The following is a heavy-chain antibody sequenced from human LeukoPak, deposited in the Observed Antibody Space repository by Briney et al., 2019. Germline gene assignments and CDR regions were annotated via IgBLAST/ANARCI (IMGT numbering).Heavy chain of an antibody. CDR1: GGSISSGGYY. CDR2: IYYSGST. J-gene: IGHJ4*02. CDR3: ARGEHYYDSSGYYY. Sequence: SETLSLTCTVSGGSISSGGYYWSWIRQHPGKGLEWIGYIYYSGSTYYNPSLKSRVTISVDTSKNQFSLRLSSVTAADTAVYYCARGEHYYDSSGYYYWGQGTLVTVSS. D-gene: IGHD3-22*01. V-gene: IGHV4-31*03.